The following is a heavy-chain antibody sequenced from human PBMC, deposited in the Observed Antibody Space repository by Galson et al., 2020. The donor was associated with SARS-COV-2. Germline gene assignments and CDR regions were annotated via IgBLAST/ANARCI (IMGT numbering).Heavy chain of an antibody. Sequence: SETLSLTCTVSGGSISSTSYYWGWIRQPPGKGLEWIGSIYYSGNTYYNPSLKTRVTISVNTSKNQFSLKLSSVTAADTAVYYCASPRVYYDSSGYYSPRHDAFDIWGQGTMVAVSS. CDR3: ASPRVYYDSSGYYSPRHDAFDI. CDR1: GGSISSTSYY. CDR2: IYYSGNT. J-gene: IGHJ3*02. D-gene: IGHD3-22*01. V-gene: IGHV4-39*01.